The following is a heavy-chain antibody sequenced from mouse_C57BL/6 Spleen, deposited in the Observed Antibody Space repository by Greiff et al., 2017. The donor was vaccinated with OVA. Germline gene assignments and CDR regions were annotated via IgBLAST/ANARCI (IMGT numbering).Heavy chain of an antibody. J-gene: IGHJ1*03. CDR2: IAPYDRET. D-gene: IGHD1-1*01. CDR1: GYTFTSYW. CDR3: ARPGGSSYDWYFYV. Sequence: QVQLQQPGAELVRPGSSVKLSCKASGYTFTSYWMHWVKQRPIQGLEWIGNIAPYDRETDYNQKFKDKATLTVDKSSSTAYMQLSSLTSEYSAVYYCARPGGSSYDWYFYVWGTGTSVTVSS. V-gene: IGHV1-52*01.